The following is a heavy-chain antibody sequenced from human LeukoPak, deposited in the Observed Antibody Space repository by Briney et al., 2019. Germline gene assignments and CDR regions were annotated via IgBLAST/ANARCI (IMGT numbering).Heavy chain of an antibody. Sequence: GASVKVSCKASGYTFTSYYMHWVRQAPGQGLEWMGIINPSGGSTSYAQKFQGRVTMTRDMSTSTVYMELSSLRSEDTAVYYCARDQTDQTHYGDYMSLDYWGQGTLVTVSS. CDR3: ARDQTDQTHYGDYMSLDY. D-gene: IGHD4-17*01. V-gene: IGHV1-46*01. CDR2: INPSGGST. J-gene: IGHJ4*02. CDR1: GYTFTSYY.